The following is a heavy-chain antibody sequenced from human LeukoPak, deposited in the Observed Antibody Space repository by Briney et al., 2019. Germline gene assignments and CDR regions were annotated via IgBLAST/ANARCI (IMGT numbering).Heavy chain of an antibody. CDR3: ARAGRWYYDSSGFLANEYYFDY. Sequence: SETLSLTCTVSGGSISSYYWSWIRQPPGKGLEWIGYIYYSGSTNYNPSLKSRVTISVDTSKNQFSLKLSSVTAADTAVYYCARAGRWYYDSSGFLANEYYFDYWGQGTLVTVSS. CDR1: GGSISSYY. V-gene: IGHV4-59*01. J-gene: IGHJ4*02. D-gene: IGHD3-22*01. CDR2: IYYSGST.